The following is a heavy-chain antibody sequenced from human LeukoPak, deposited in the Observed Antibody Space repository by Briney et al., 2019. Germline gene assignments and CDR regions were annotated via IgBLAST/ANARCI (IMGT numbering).Heavy chain of an antibody. CDR2: VLTSGTT. V-gene: IGHV4-61*02. J-gene: IGHJ5*02. Sequence: SETLSLTCTVSGGSINSGSYYWSWIRQPAGKGLEWIGRVLTSGTTNYNPSLKSRVTISVDTSKNQFSLKLASVTAADTAIYYCAKGAGGFSYYNWFDPWGQGTLVTVSS. CDR1: GGSINSGSYY. CDR3: AKGAGGFSYYNWFDP. D-gene: IGHD5-18*01.